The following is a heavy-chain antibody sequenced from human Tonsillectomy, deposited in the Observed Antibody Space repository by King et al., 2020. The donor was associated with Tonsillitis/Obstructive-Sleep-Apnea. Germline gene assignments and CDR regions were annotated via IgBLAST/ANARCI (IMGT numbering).Heavy chain of an antibody. Sequence: VQLVESGGGLIQPGGSLRLSCAASGFTVSSNYMSWVRQAPGKGLELVSVIYSGGSTYYADSVKGRFTISRDNSKNTLYLQMNSLRAEDTAVYYCARDQDYGSGSYFHYYYYMDVWGKGTTVTVSS. CDR2: IYSGGST. D-gene: IGHD3-10*01. J-gene: IGHJ6*03. CDR1: GFTVSSNY. CDR3: ARDQDYGSGSYFHYYYYMDV. V-gene: IGHV3-53*01.